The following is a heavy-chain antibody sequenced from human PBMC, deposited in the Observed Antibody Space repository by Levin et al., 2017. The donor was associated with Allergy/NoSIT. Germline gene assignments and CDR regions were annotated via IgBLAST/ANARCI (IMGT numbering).Heavy chain of an antibody. V-gene: IGHV1-3*04. D-gene: IGHD3-10*02. J-gene: IGHJ6*03. CDR1: GDTSSPYE. CDR2: INTASGTT. CDR3: ARTPLTPRFGRLYNGYYMEV. Sequence: GESLKISCKTSGDTSSPYEMHWVRQAPGQGLEYMAFINTASGTTIYSQEFRGRVTLSRDTAANTDFLEVGSLTSEDTAIYFCARTPLTPRFGRLYNGYYMEVWGSGTTVTISS.